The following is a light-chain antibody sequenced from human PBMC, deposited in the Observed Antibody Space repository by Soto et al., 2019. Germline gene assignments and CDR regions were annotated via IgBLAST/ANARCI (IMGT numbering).Light chain of an antibody. J-gene: IGLJ2*01. CDR1: SSDVGANNY. CDR2: DVT. CDR3: SSYTTSSTLGVV. V-gene: IGLV2-14*03. Sequence: QSALTQPASVSGSPGQSITISCTGTSSDVGANNYVSWYQQHPGKAPNLMIYDVTHRPSGVSNRFSGSKSGNTASLTISGLRAEDEADYYCSSYTTSSTLGVVFGGGTKLTVL.